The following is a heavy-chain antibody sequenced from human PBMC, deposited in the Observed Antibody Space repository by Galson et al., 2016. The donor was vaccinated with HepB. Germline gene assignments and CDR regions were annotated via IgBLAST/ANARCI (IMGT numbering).Heavy chain of an antibody. Sequence: SLRLSCAASGFTFSSYAMSWVRQAPGKGLEWVANIKEDGSEKYYVDSVKGRFTISRDNAKKSLYIKMNSLRSEDTALYYCAREYSGTPGFDSWGQGTLVAVSS. V-gene: IGHV3-7*04. J-gene: IGHJ4*02. CDR1: GFTFSSYA. CDR3: AREYSGTPGFDS. CDR2: IKEDGSEK. D-gene: IGHD1-26*01.